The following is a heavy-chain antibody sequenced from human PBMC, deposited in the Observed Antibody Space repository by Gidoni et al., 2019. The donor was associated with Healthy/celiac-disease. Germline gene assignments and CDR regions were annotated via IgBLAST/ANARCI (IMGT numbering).Heavy chain of an antibody. CDR3: ARDRDVGYCSGGSCYRYWYFDL. CDR2: IWYDGSNK. V-gene: IGHV3-33*01. J-gene: IGHJ2*01. CDR1: GFTFSSYG. D-gene: IGHD2-15*01. Sequence: QVQLVESGGGVVQPGRSLRLHCAASGFTFSSYGMHGVRQAPGKGLEWVVVIWYDGSNKYYADSVKGRFTISRDNSKNTLYLQMNSLRAEDTAVYYCARDRDVGYCSGGSCYRYWYFDLWGRSTLVTVSS.